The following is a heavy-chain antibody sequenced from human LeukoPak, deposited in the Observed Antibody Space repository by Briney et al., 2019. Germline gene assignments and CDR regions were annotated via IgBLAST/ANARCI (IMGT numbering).Heavy chain of an antibody. Sequence: ASVKVSCKASGYTFTSYGISWVRQAPGQGLEWMGWISAYNGNTNYAQKLQGRVTMTTDRSTSTAYMELRSLRSDDTAVYYCARVIYGIGKQQLFDYWGQGTLVTVSS. D-gene: IGHD6-13*01. CDR3: ARVIYGIGKQQLFDY. V-gene: IGHV1-18*04. CDR1: GYTFTSYG. CDR2: ISAYNGNT. J-gene: IGHJ4*02.